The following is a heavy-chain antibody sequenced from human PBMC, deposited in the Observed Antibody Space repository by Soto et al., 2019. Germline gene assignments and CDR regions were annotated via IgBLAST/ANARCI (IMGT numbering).Heavy chain of an antibody. CDR2: ITPVNGAT. CDR3: STSSESQYAFNI. J-gene: IGHJ3*02. D-gene: IGHD6-6*01. V-gene: IGHV1-45*02. CDR1: GSTVTAL. Sequence: GASVKVSCKASGSTVTALHGMRQAPGQALEWMGWITPVNGATYYARRFLDRVTMTSDRSKTTTYLELRGLSSEDTAIYYCSTSSESQYAFNIWGQGTLVTVSS.